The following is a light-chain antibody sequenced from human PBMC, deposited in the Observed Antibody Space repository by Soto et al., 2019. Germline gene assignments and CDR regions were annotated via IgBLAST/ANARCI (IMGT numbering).Light chain of an antibody. CDR2: GAS. V-gene: IGKV3-20*01. Sequence: IVLTQSPGTLSLSPGERATLSCRASQTLSSDYLAWYQQKPGQAPRLLIYGASTRATGIPDRFSGSGSGTDFSLTISRLEPGDFAVYYCQQYGSSPVTFGQGTRLEIK. CDR3: QQYGSSPVT. CDR1: QTLSSDY. J-gene: IGKJ5*01.